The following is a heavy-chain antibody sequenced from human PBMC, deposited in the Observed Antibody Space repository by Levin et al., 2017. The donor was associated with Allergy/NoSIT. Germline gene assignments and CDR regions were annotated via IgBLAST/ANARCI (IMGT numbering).Heavy chain of an antibody. D-gene: IGHD2-15*01. CDR3: ASLFTQGYYFYLDL. CDR2: ISAYSSAT. V-gene: IGHV3-21*06. Sequence: GGSLRLSCAASGFPFHTYGMNWVRQAPGKGLEWVSSISAYSSATYYADSVKGRFTISRDNAENSLFLQMDSLRAEDTGIYYCASLFTQGYYFYLDLWGKGTTVTVSS. CDR1: GFPFHTYG. J-gene: IGHJ6*03.